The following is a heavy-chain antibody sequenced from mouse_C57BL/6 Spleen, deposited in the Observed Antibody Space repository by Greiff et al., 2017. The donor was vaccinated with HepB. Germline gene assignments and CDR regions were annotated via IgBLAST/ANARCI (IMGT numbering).Heavy chain of an antibody. CDR3: ASPGVYYDYEGWFAY. D-gene: IGHD2-4*01. Sequence: QVHVKQSGAELVKPGASVKISCKASGYAFSSYWMNWVKQRPGKGLEWIGQIYPGDGDTNYNGKFKGKATLTADKSSSTAYMQLSSLTSEDSAVYFCASPGVYYDYEGWFAYWGQGTLVTVSA. CDR1: GYAFSSYW. CDR2: IYPGDGDT. J-gene: IGHJ3*01. V-gene: IGHV1-80*01.